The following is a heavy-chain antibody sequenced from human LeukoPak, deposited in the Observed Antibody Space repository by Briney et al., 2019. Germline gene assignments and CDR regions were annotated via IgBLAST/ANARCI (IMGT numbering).Heavy chain of an antibody. CDR1: RYSISLGYY. D-gene: IGHD1-26*01. J-gene: IGHJ4*02. CDR3: ARGGASGKFDY. CDR2: IYHSGGT. V-gene: IGHV4-38-2*02. Sequence: PSETLSLTCTVSRYSISLGYYWGWFRQPPGKGLEWIGSIYHSGGTDYNPSLKNRVTMSVDTSKNQFSLKLSSVTAADTAVYYCARGGASGKFDYWGQGTLVTVSS.